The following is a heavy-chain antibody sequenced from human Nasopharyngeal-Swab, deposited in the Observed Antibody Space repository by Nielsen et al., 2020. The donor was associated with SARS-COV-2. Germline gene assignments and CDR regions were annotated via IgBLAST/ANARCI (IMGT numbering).Heavy chain of an antibody. Sequence: WIRQPPGKGLEWVAVISYDGSNKYYADSVKGRFTISRDNSKNTLYLQMNSLRAEDTAVYYCARSGDYCSSTSCYLSDAFDIWGQGTMVIVSS. CDR3: ARSGDYCSSTSCYLSDAFDI. D-gene: IGHD2-2*01. J-gene: IGHJ3*02. V-gene: IGHV3-30-3*01. CDR2: ISYDGSNK.